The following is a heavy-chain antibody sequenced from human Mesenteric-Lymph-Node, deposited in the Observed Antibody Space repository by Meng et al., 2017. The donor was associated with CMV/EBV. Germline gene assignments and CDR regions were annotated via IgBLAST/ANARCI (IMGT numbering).Heavy chain of an antibody. CDR1: GVTVTTNY. CDR2: IYTGGDK. Sequence: GGSLRLSCAASGVTVTTNYMSWVRQAPGKGLEWVSVIYTGGDKYYADSVKGRFTISRDNSKNTLYLQMNSLRAEDTAVYYCAKDQYSSSWLYYFDYWGQGTLVTVSS. CDR3: AKDQYSSSWLYYFDY. D-gene: IGHD6-13*01. V-gene: IGHV3-53*05. J-gene: IGHJ4*02.